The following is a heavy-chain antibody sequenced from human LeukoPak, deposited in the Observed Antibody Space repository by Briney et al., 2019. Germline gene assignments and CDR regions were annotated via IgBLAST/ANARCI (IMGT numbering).Heavy chain of an antibody. CDR2: ISGSGGST. J-gene: IGHJ4*02. CDR3: ARSYYYGSGSTYYFDY. V-gene: IGHV3-23*01. Sequence: PGGSLRLSCAASGFTFRSYWMSWVRQAPGKGLEWVSAISGSGGSTYYADSVKGRFTISRDNSKNTLYLQMNSLRAEDTAVYYCARSYYYGSGSTYYFDYWGQGTLVTVSS. CDR1: GFTFRSYW. D-gene: IGHD3-10*01.